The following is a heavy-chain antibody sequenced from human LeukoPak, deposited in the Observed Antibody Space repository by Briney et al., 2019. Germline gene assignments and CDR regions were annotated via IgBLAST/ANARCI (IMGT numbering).Heavy chain of an antibody. J-gene: IGHJ4*02. D-gene: IGHD3-22*01. Sequence: SETLSLTCTVSGASINSSGYYWGWIRQPPGKGLEWIGSHYYSGSTYYNPSLKSRVTISVDTSKNHFSLKLNSVTAADTAVYYCAGKHYYDSSGYRYWGQGTLVTVSS. CDR2: HYYSGST. CDR3: AGKHYYDSSGYRY. V-gene: IGHV4-39*02. CDR1: GASINSSGYY.